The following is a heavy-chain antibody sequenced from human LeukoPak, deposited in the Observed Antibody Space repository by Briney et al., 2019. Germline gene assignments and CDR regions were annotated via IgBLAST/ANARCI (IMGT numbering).Heavy chain of an antibody. Sequence: PSETLSLTCTVSGVSISSSSYYWGWIRQPPGKGLEWIGTIYYSGSTYYNPSLKSRVTISLDTSKNQFSLNLSSLTAADTAVYYCAREYDYWGLGTLVTVSS. CDR1: GVSISSSSYY. J-gene: IGHJ4*01. CDR3: AREYDY. CDR2: IYYSGST. V-gene: IGHV4-39*07.